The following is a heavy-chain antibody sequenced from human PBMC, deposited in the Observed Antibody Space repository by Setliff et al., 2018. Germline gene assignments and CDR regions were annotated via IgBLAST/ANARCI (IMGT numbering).Heavy chain of an antibody. CDR1: GYSFTTYW. CDR3: ARDSGSPLDY. D-gene: IGHD6-6*01. V-gene: IGHV5-51*01. J-gene: IGHJ4*02. Sequence: PGESLKISCKGSGYSFTTYWIGWVRQMPGKGLELMGIIYPADSDPRYSPSFQGQVTISADKSISTAYLQWSSLKASDTAMYYCARDSGSPLDYWGQGTLVTVSS. CDR2: IYPADSDP.